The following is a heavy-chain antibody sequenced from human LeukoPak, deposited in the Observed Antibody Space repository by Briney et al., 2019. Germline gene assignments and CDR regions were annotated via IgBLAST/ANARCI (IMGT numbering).Heavy chain of an antibody. D-gene: IGHD5-12*01. CDR1: GFTFSSYA. CDR2: ISYDGSNK. CDR3: ARDIVALDYYYYGMDV. V-gene: IGHV3-30*04. Sequence: GSLRLSCAASGFTFSSYAMHWVRQAPGKGLEWVAVISYDGSNKYYADSVKGRFTISRDNSKNTLYLQMNSLRAEDTAVYYCARDIVALDYYYYGMDVWGQGTTVTVSS. J-gene: IGHJ6*02.